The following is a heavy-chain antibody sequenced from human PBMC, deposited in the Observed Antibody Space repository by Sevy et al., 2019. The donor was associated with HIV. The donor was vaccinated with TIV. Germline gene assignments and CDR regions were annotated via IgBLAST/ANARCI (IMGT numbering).Heavy chain of an antibody. CDR1: GFSLGDSG. CDR3: TRALATAVTPEYYFDY. D-gene: IGHD5-12*01. J-gene: IGHJ4*02. Sequence: GGSLRLSCRASGFSLGDSGMSWFRQAPGKGLEWVALIRDGRTTEPYGRTPEYAASVKGRFTISKDDSKSIAYLQMNSLKTDDTGVYYCTRALATAVTPEYYFDYWGQGSLVTVSS. CDR2: IRDGRTTEPYGRTP. V-gene: IGHV3-49*03.